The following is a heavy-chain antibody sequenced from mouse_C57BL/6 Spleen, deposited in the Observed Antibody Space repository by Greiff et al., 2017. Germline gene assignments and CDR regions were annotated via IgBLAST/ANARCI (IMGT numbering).Heavy chain of an antibody. CDR3: ARRGDGLDY. V-gene: IGHV5-4*01. J-gene: IGHJ2*01. D-gene: IGHD2-3*01. CDR2: ISDGGSYT. CDR1: GFTFSSYA. Sequence: EVQGVESGGGLVKPGGSLKLSCAASGFTFSSYAMSWVRQTPEKRLEWVATISDGGSYTYYPDNVKGRFTISRDNAKNNLYLQMSHLKSEDTAMYYCARRGDGLDYWGQGTTLTVSS.